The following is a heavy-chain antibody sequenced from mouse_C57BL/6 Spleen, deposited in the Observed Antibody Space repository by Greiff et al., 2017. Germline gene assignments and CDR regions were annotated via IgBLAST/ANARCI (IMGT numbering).Heavy chain of an antibody. D-gene: IGHD1-3*01. CDR1: GYTFTSYW. V-gene: IGHV1-61*01. Sequence: QVQLQQSGAELVRPGSSVKLSCKASGYTFTSYWMDWVKQRPGQGLEWIGNIYPSDSETHYNQKFKDKATLTVDKSSSTAYMQLSSLTSEDSAVYYCARRDRSGWFAYWGQGTLVTVSA. CDR3: ARRDRSGWFAY. J-gene: IGHJ3*01. CDR2: IYPSDSET.